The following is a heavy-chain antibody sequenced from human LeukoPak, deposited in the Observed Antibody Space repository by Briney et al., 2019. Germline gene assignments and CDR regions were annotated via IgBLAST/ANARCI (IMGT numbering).Heavy chain of an antibody. V-gene: IGHV4-30-2*01. D-gene: IGHD3-3*01. CDR1: GGSISSGGYS. CDR3: ARQSPIYYFDY. J-gene: IGHJ4*02. Sequence: SQTLSLTCAASGGSISSGGYSWSWIRQPPGKGLEWIGYIYHSGSTYYNPSLKSRVTISVDRSKNQFSLKLSSVTAADTAVYYCARQSPIYYFDYWGQGTLVTVSS. CDR2: IYHSGST.